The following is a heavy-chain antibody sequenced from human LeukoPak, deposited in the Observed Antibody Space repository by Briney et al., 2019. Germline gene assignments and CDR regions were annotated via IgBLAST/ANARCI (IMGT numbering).Heavy chain of an antibody. V-gene: IGHV4-59*01. CDR1: GGSISSYY. CDR2: IYHSGST. D-gene: IGHD5-24*01. J-gene: IGHJ3*02. Sequence: SETLSLTCTVSGGSISSYYWTWIRQPPGKGLEWIGYIYHSGSTNYNPSLKSRVTISIDKSKKQFSLKLISVTAADTAIYYCARVGGMTTINNAAFDIWGQGTMVTVSS. CDR3: ARVGGMTTINNAAFDI.